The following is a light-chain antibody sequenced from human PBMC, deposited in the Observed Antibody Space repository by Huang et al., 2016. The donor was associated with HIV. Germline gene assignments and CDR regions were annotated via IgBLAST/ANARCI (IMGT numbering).Light chain of an antibody. CDR3: QQYHNTPPT. V-gene: IGKV1-NL1*01. CDR2: GAS. J-gene: IGKJ2*01. CDR1: QDISNS. Sequence: DIQMTQSPSSLAASEGDSVIIACRASQDISNSLAWYQQETGKAPKLLLSGASRLEVGFPSRFSVSVSGTDYILAITGLQPEDFATYYCQQYHNTPPTFGQGTKLDIK.